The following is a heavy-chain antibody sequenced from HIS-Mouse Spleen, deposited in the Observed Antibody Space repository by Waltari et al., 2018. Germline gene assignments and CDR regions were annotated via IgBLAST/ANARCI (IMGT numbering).Heavy chain of an antibody. J-gene: IGHJ4*02. Sequence: EVQLVESGGGLVQTGGSLRLSCPRFGFTFCSSDMHWVRQGPGKGLGWVSAIGTAGDTYYPGYVKGRFTISRENAKNSLYLQMNSLRAGDTAVYYCARGYSNYVPYFDYWGQGTLVTVSS. CDR1: GFTFCSSD. V-gene: IGHV3-13*01. D-gene: IGHD4-4*01. CDR2: IGTAGDT. CDR3: ARGYSNYVPYFDY.